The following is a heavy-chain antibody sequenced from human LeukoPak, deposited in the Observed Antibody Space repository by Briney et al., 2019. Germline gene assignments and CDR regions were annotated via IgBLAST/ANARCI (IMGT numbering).Heavy chain of an antibody. D-gene: IGHD5-12*01. J-gene: IGHJ6*02. V-gene: IGHV3-30*18. CDR3: AKPLATKIIGWRYYGMDV. CDR1: GFTFSTFG. Sequence: GRSLRLSCAASGFTFSTFGMHWVRQAPGKGLEWVALISFEGSNKYYVDSVKGRFPISRDNSKNTLSLQMNNLRAEDTAVYYCAKPLATKIIGWRYYGMDVWGQGTTVTVSS. CDR2: ISFEGSNK.